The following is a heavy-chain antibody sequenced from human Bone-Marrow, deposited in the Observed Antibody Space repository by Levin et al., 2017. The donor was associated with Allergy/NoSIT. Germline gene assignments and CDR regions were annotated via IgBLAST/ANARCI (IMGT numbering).Heavy chain of an antibody. Sequence: SSETLSLTCAVSGGSISSSGYYWSWIRQLPGKGLEWIGYMYYTGSLYYNPSLQSRATISMDTSKNQFSLRLSSVTAADTAVYYWARDGHRFTGSPMDVWGQGTTVTVSS. CDR1: GGSISSSGYY. J-gene: IGHJ6*02. D-gene: IGHD3-3*01. CDR2: MYYTGSL. CDR3: ARDGHRFTGSPMDV. V-gene: IGHV4-31*11.